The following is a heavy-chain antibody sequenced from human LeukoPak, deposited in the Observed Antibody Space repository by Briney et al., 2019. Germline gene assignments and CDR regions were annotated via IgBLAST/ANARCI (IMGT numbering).Heavy chain of an antibody. V-gene: IGHV1-2*02. CDR3: ARDVATVGGYYDSSGYYDY. D-gene: IGHD3-22*01. Sequence: ASVKVSCKASGYTFTGYYMHWVRQAPGQGLEWMGWINPNSGGTNYAQKFQGRVTMTRDTSIGTAYMELSRLRSDDTAVYYCARDVATVGGYYDSSGYYDYWGQGTLVTVSS. CDR2: INPNSGGT. J-gene: IGHJ4*02. CDR1: GYTFTGYY.